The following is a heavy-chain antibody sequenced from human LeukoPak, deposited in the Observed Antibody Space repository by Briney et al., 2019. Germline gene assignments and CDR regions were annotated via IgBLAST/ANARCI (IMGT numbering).Heavy chain of an antibody. D-gene: IGHD3-9*01. Sequence: GGSLRLSCAASGFTFSSYGMHWVRQAPGKGLEWVAVISYDGSNKYYADSVKGRFTISRDNSKNTLYLQMNSLRAEDTAVYYCAKDLYRVLRYFDWLSDYWGQGTLVTVSS. CDR1: GFTFSSYG. V-gene: IGHV3-30*18. CDR2: ISYDGSNK. J-gene: IGHJ4*02. CDR3: AKDLYRVLRYFDWLSDY.